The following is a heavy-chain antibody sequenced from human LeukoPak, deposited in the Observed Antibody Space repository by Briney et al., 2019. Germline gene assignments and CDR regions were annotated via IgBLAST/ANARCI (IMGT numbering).Heavy chain of an antibody. Sequence: PGMSLRLSCAASGVTLSPYGMHWVRQAPGKGLEWVAVISYEGGTQHYADSVKGRFIISRDNAKNTLYLQMNSLRVEDTAIYYCSRSTVSLVDWGQGTRVTVSS. CDR2: ISYEGGTQ. J-gene: IGHJ4*02. CDR3: SRSTVSLVD. D-gene: IGHD4-17*01. CDR1: GVTLSPYG. V-gene: IGHV3-30*03.